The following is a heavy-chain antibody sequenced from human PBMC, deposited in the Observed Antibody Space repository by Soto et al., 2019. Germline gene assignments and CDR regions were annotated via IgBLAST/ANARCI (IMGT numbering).Heavy chain of an antibody. V-gene: IGHV4-34*01. J-gene: IGHJ5*02. CDR2: INHSGST. CDR1: GGSFSGYY. Sequence: ETLSLTCAVSGGSFSGYYWSWIRQPPGKGLEGIGEINHSGSTNYNPSLKSRVTISVDTSKSQFSLKLSSVTAADTAVYYCARGRGITIFGVGLNSFDPWGQGTLVTV. CDR3: ARGRGITIFGVGLNSFDP. D-gene: IGHD3-3*01.